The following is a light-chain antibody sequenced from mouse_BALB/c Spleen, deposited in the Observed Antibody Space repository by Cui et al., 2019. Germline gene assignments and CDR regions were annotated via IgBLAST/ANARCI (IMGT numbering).Light chain of an antibody. Sequence: QIVLTKSPAIMSTSLGERVTMTCTASSSVSSSYLHWYQQKTGSSPKLWIYSTSNLASGVPARFSGSGSGTSYSLTISTMEAEDAATYYCHQYHRSPYTFGGGTKLEIK. CDR3: HQYHRSPYT. V-gene: IGKV4-74*01. CDR2: STS. J-gene: IGKJ2*01. CDR1: SSVSSSY.